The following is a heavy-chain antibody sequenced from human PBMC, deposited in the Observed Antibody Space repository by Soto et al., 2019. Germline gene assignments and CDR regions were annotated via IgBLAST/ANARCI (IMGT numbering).Heavy chain of an antibody. CDR1: GASISSGDSY. CDR3: ARDKSLTTDFDY. J-gene: IGHJ4*02. CDR2: IHHSGTT. Sequence: QVQLQESGPGLVKPSQTLTLTCSVSGASISSGDSYWTWIRQPAAKGLEWIGYIHHSGTTYYNPSLKSRVTISVDTSRNQFSLKLSSVTAADTAVYFCARDKSLTTDFDYWGQGTLVTVSS. V-gene: IGHV4-30-4*01. D-gene: IGHD3-22*01.